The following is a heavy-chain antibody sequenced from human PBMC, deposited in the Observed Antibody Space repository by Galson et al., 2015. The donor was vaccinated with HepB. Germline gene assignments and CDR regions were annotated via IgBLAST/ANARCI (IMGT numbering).Heavy chain of an antibody. Sequence: CAISGDSVSSNSAAWNWIRQSPSRGLEWLGRTYYRSKWYNDYAVSVKSRITINPDTSKNQFSLQLNSVTPEDTAVYYCARLGPCSSTSCYGDYYYYYGMYVWGQGTTVTVSS. D-gene: IGHD2-2*01. J-gene: IGHJ6*02. CDR3: ARLGPCSSTSCYGDYYYYYGMYV. CDR2: TYYRSKWYN. V-gene: IGHV6-1*01. CDR1: GDSVSSNSAA.